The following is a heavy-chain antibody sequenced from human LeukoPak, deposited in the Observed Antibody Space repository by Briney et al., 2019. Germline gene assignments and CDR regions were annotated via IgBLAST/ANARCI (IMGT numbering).Heavy chain of an antibody. Sequence: SETLSLTCAVYGGSFSGYYWSWIRQPPGKGLEWLGEINHSGSTNYNPSLKSRVTISVDTSKNQFSLKLSSVTAADTAVYYCARESPYSSSWYLLYGMDVWGQGTTVTVSS. CDR1: GGSFSGYY. J-gene: IGHJ6*02. V-gene: IGHV4-34*01. CDR2: INHSGST. CDR3: ARESPYSSSWYLLYGMDV. D-gene: IGHD6-13*01.